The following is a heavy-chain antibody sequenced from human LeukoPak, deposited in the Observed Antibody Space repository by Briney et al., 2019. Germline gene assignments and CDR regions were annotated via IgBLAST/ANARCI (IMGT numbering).Heavy chain of an antibody. Sequence: GGSLRLSCAVSGFTISNYAMRWVRQAPGKGLEWVSAMSGSGGNIYYADSVKGRFTISRDNSKNTLYLQMNSLRAEDTAVYYCAKSPFDYWGQGTPLTVSS. J-gene: IGHJ4*02. CDR1: GFTISNYA. CDR2: MSGSGGNI. V-gene: IGHV3-23*01. CDR3: AKSPFDY.